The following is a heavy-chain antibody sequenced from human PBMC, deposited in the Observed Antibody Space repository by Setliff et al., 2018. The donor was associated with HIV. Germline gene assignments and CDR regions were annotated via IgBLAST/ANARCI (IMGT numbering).Heavy chain of an antibody. CDR2: IYYSGST. V-gene: IGHV4-61*01. Sequence: SETLSLTCTVSGGSVSSGSYYWSWIRQPPGKGLEWIGYIYYSGSTNYNPSLKSRVTISVDTSKNQFSLKLSSVTAADTALYYCSRAEGDAYNSLPYFDSWGPGALVTVSS. CDR1: GGSVSSGSYY. D-gene: IGHD1-1*01. J-gene: IGHJ4*02. CDR3: SRAEGDAYNSLPYFDS.